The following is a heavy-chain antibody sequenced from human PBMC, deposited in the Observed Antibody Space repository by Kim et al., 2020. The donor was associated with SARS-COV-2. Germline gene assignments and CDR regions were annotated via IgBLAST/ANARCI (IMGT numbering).Heavy chain of an antibody. Sequence: GGSLRLSCAASGFTFDDYAMHWVRQAPGKGLEWVSLISGDGGSTYYADSVKGRFTISRDNSKNSLYLQMNSLRTEDTALYYCARVRRRWLQSQYYFDYWGQGTLVTVSS. J-gene: IGHJ4*02. CDR2: ISGDGGST. V-gene: IGHV3-43*02. D-gene: IGHD5-12*01. CDR3: ARVRRRWLQSQYYFDY. CDR1: GFTFDDYA.